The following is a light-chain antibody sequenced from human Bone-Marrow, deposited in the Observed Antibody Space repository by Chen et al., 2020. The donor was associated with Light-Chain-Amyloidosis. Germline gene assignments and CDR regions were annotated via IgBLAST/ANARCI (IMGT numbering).Light chain of an antibody. J-gene: IGKJ4*01. CDR1: QTLSSNY. V-gene: IGKV3-20*01. Sequence: EIVLTQSPGTLSLSPGEGANLSCRASQTLSSNYLTWYQQKFGQAPRLLIYGSSSRATGIPDRFPGSGSGTDFTLTINRLEPEDFAMYYCQQYGTSPLTFGGGIKVEIK. CDR3: QQYGTSPLT. CDR2: GSS.